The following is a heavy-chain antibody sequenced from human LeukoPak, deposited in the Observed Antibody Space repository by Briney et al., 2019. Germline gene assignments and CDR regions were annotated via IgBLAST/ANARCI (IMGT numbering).Heavy chain of an antibody. CDR1: GFTFSNYA. CDR2: IRGSDAST. CDR3: GRDPNGDYVGAFDF. V-gene: IGHV3-23*01. J-gene: IGHJ3*01. D-gene: IGHD4-17*01. Sequence: GGSVRLSCEASGFTFSNYAMTWVRQAPGKGLEWVSSIRGSDASTFYADSVKGRFTMSRHNSESTLYLQMNSLRVGDTAVYYCGRDPNGDYVGAFDFGGQGTLVTVSS.